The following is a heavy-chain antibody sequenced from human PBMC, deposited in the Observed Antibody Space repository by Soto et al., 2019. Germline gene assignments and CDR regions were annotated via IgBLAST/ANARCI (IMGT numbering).Heavy chain of an antibody. J-gene: IGHJ4*02. CDR3: ARMWPNKEWSRLTCPYFFDN. D-gene: IGHD3-3*01. Sequence: GSLRLSCETSGFTFSRYSMNWIRQSPGKGLEWVSSISSTSCHTFYANSVKGRFTVSRDNAKDSLYLQLNSLRVEDTDMYYCARMWPNKEWSRLTCPYFFDNWGQGALVTVSS. V-gene: IGHV3-21*01. CDR1: GFTFSRYS. CDR2: ISSTSCHT.